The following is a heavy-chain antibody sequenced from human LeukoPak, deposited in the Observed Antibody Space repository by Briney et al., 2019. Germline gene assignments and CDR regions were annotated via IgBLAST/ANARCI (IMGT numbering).Heavy chain of an antibody. V-gene: IGHV1-2*02. CDR2: INHNSGGT. Sequence: ASVKVSCKASGYTFTGHYMHWVGPAPGQGREWMGWINHNSGGTNYEQRFQGRVTMTRETSINTDYMELSRLGSDDTAVYYCARGGIITMVRGVHSDAFDIWGQGTMVTVSS. CDR3: ARGGIITMVRGVHSDAFDI. CDR1: GYTFTGHY. D-gene: IGHD3-10*01. J-gene: IGHJ3*02.